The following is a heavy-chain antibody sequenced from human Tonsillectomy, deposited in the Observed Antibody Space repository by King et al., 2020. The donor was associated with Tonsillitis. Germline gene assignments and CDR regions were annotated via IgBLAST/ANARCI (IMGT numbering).Heavy chain of an antibody. CDR2: IKSQTDGGAT. Sequence: VQLVESGGGLVKPGGSLRLSCAASGFTFNNAWMNWVRQAPGKGLEWVGRIKSQTDGGATDYAAPVKGRFTISRDGSKNTLYLQMNSLKSEDTAGYYCTKGSYASYNYYKNYGMDVWGQGTTVTVSS. CDR1: GFTFNNAW. V-gene: IGHV3-15*01. CDR3: TKGSYASYNYYKNYGMDV. J-gene: IGHJ6*02. D-gene: IGHD5-24*01.